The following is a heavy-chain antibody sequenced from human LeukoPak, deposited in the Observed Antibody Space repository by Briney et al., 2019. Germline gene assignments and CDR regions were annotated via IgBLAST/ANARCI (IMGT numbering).Heavy chain of an antibody. D-gene: IGHD4-17*01. CDR1: GFTFSSYE. CDR2: ISSSSSYT. Sequence: GGSLRLSCAASGFTFSSYEMNWVRQAPGKGLEWVSYISSSSSYTNYADSVKGRFTISRDDAKNSLYLQMNSLRAEDTAVYYCARAVSTVIERYWYFDLWGRGTLVTVSS. J-gene: IGHJ2*01. CDR3: ARAVSTVIERYWYFDL. V-gene: IGHV3-21*05.